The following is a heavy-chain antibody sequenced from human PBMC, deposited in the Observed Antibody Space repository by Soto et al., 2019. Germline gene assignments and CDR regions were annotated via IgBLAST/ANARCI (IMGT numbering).Heavy chain of an antibody. CDR2: VGTNNANT. Sequence: SVKLSCKTSGYSFTAYGLAWLRQAPGQRPEWLGWVGTNNANTNYAQKFQDRVTMTTDRSTTTTYMELRSLRSDDTAVYYCARELNTDTSAYYSFAFWGQGTLVTVSS. D-gene: IGHD3-22*01. CDR3: ARELNTDTSAYYSFAF. J-gene: IGHJ4*02. V-gene: IGHV1-18*01. CDR1: GYSFTAYG.